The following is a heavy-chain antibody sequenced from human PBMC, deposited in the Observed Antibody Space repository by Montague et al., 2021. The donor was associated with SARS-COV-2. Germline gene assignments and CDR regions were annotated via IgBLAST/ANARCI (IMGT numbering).Heavy chain of an antibody. Sequence: SLRLSCAASGFTFSSYTMNWVRQAPGKGLEWVSSISSSSSYISYADLVKGRFTISRDNAENSLYLQMNSLRAEDTAVYYCARVGIYYYYGMDVWGQGTTVTVSS. CDR1: GFTFSSYT. J-gene: IGHJ6*02. CDR3: ARVGIYYYYGMDV. D-gene: IGHD1-26*01. CDR2: ISSSSSYI. V-gene: IGHV3-21*01.